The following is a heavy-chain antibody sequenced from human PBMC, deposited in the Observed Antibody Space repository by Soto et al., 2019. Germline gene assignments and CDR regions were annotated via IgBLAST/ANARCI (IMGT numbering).Heavy chain of an antibody. V-gene: IGHV3-23*01. CDR3: AKDRGWSPAYFDY. CDR2: FSGSGGGT. D-gene: IGHD6-19*01. Sequence: PGGSLRFSCAASGFTFSSYAMSWVRQAPGKGLEWVSGFSGSGGGTYYSDSVKGRFTISRDNSKNTLYLQMNSLRAEDTAVYYCAKDRGWSPAYFDYWGQGTLVTVSS. J-gene: IGHJ4*02. CDR1: GFTFSSYA.